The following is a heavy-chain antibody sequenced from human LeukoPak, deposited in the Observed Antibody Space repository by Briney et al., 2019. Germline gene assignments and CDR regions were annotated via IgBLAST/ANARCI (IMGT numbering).Heavy chain of an antibody. J-gene: IGHJ4*02. D-gene: IGHD3-22*01. CDR1: GFTFSDFA. Sequence: GGSLRLSCVVSGFTFSDFAMSWVRRAPGKGLEWVSAITGSGETKYYAASVKGRFTMSRDNSKNTLYLQMNSLRDEDTAEYFCAKESLVVIESYFDNWGQGTLVTVSS. CDR3: AKESLVVIESYFDN. CDR2: ITGSGETK. V-gene: IGHV3-23*01.